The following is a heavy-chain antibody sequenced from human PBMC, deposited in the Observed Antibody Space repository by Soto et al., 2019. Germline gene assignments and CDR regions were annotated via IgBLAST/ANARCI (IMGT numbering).Heavy chain of an antibody. V-gene: IGHV3-48*03. CDR2: ISSSGSTA. Sequence: GPLRLSCAASGFTFRRFELNWVRQAPGKGLEWSAYISSSGSTAYHASSGEGRFTNSRDNANNPVYLQMDCLRAKDTALYYSTRAAWFPYLSFYWGQGALVTVPS. CDR3: TRAAWFPYLSFY. D-gene: IGHD3-10*01. J-gene: IGHJ4*02. CDR1: GFTFRRFE.